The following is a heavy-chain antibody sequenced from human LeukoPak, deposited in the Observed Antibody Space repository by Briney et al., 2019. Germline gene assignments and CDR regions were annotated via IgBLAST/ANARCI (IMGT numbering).Heavy chain of an antibody. CDR2: IYTSGST. D-gene: IGHD4-17*01. CDR1: GGSFSGYY. Sequence: PSETLSLTCAVYGGSFSGYYWSWIRQPPGKGLEWIGRIYTSGSTNYNPSLKSRVTMSVDTSKNQFSLKLSSVTAADTAVYYCARAMTTVTTSDYWGQGTLVTVSS. V-gene: IGHV4-59*10. CDR3: ARAMTTVTTSDY. J-gene: IGHJ4*02.